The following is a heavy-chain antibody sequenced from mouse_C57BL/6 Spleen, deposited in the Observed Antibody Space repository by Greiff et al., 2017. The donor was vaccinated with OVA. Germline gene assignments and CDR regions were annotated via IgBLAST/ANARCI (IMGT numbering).Heavy chain of an antibody. V-gene: IGHV5-17*01. CDR2: ISSGSSTI. CDR3: ARTHDDYGWYFDV. J-gene: IGHJ1*03. CDR1: GFTFSDYG. Sequence: EVMLVESGGGLVKPGGSLKLSCAASGFTFSDYGMHWVRQAPEQGLEWVAYISSGSSTIYSADTVRGRFTISRDTAKNTLFLQMTSLRSEDTAMYYCARTHDDYGWYFDVWGTGTTVTVSS. D-gene: IGHD2-13*01.